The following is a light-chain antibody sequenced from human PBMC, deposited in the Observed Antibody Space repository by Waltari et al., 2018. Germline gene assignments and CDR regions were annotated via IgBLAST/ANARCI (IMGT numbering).Light chain of an antibody. J-gene: IGKJ1*01. CDR1: QSVSSNY. Sequence: FVLTQSLGTLSVSPGERVPISCSASQSVSSNYLAWYQQKPGQAPRLLIYDASNRATGIADRFSGSGSGTDFTLTISRLEPEDVAVYYCQQYDRSPWTFGQGTKVEIK. CDR3: QQYDRSPWT. V-gene: IGKV3-20*01. CDR2: DAS.